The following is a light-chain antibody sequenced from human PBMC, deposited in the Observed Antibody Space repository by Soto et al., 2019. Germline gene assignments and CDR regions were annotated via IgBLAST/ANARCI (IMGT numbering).Light chain of an antibody. Sequence: QSALTQPASVSGSPGQSITISCTGTSSDVGSYNLVSWYQQHPGKAPKLMIYEGSKRPSGVSNRFSGSKSGNTASLTISGLQAEHEADYYCCSYAGSSTFSYVFGTGTKLTVL. CDR1: SSDVGSYNL. CDR2: EGS. J-gene: IGLJ1*01. CDR3: CSYAGSSTFSYV. V-gene: IGLV2-23*03.